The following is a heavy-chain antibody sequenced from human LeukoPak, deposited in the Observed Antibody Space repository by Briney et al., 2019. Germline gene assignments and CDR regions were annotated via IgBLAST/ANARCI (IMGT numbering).Heavy chain of an antibody. Sequence: SETLSLTCTVSGGSISSGGYYWSWIRQHPGKGLEWIGYIYYSGSTYYNPSLKSRVTISVDTSKNQFSLKLSSVTAADTAVYYCARQIDSYDILTGYYFDYWGQGTLVTVSS. V-gene: IGHV4-31*03. J-gene: IGHJ4*02. CDR1: GGSISSGGYY. D-gene: IGHD3-9*01. CDR2: IYYSGST. CDR3: ARQIDSYDILTGYYFDY.